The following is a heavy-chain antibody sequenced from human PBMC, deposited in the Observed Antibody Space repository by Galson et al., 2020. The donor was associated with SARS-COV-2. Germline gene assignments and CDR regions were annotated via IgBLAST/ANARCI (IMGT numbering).Heavy chain of an antibody. CDR1: GFTFSSYA. J-gene: IGHJ5*02. V-gene: IGHV3-30*04. CDR3: ARDYYDSSGYYNNWFDP. CDR2: ISYDGSNK. Sequence: GGSLRLSCAASGFTFSSYAMHWVRQAPGKGLEWVAVISYDGSNKYYADSVKGRFTISRDNSKNTLYLQMNSLRAEDTAVYYCARDYYDSSGYYNNWFDPWGQGTLVTVSS. D-gene: IGHD3-22*01.